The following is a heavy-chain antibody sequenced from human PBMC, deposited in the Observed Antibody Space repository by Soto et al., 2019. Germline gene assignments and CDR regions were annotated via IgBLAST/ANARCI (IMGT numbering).Heavy chain of an antibody. V-gene: IGHV1-69*13. J-gene: IGHJ4*02. D-gene: IGHD3-3*01. Sequence: ASVEVSCKASGGTFSSYAISWVRQAPGQGLEWMGGIIPIFGTANYAQKFQGRVTITADESTSTAYMELSGLRSEDTAVYYCARSRPKHPLFLEWFTVDYWGQGTLVTVSS. CDR2: IIPIFGTA. CDR1: GGTFSSYA. CDR3: ARSRPKHPLFLEWFTVDY.